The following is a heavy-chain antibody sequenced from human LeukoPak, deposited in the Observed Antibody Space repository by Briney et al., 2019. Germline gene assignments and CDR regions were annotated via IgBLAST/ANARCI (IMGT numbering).Heavy chain of an antibody. Sequence: SETLSLTCAVSGGSISDNYWNWIRQPPGQGLEWIGYIHNSGFSYYNPSLESRVTMLLDIANNQCSLKLSSVTAADTAIFYCARGGSGFDIWGQGTTVTVSS. CDR1: GGSISDNY. V-gene: IGHV4-4*09. D-gene: IGHD3-16*01. J-gene: IGHJ3*02. CDR3: ARGGSGFDI. CDR2: IHNSGFS.